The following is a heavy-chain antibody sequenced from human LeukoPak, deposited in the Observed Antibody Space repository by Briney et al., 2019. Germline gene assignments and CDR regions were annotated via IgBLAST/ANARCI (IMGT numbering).Heavy chain of an antibody. CDR2: IYSGGST. D-gene: IGHD6-19*01. V-gene: IGHV3-66*01. J-gene: IGHJ4*02. CDR3: AKDRGRWGSGWYWADY. Sequence: GGSLRLSCAASGFTVSSNYMSWVRQAPGKGLEWVSVIYSGGSTYYADSVKGRFTISRDNSKNTLYLQMNSLRAEDTAVYYCAKDRGRWGSGWYWADYWGQGTLVTVSS. CDR1: GFTVSSNY.